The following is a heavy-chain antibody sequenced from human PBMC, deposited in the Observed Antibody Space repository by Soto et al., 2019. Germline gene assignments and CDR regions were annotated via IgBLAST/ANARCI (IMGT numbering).Heavy chain of an antibody. CDR1: GFTFSSYA. Sequence: VGSLRLSCAASGFTFSSYAMSWVRQAPGKGLEWVSAISGSGGSTYYADSVKGRFTISRDNSKNTLYLQMNSLRAEDTAVYYCAKGYSSSWYNYFDYWGHGTLVTVSS. D-gene: IGHD6-13*01. CDR2: ISGSGGST. CDR3: AKGYSSSWYNYFDY. V-gene: IGHV3-23*01. J-gene: IGHJ4*01.